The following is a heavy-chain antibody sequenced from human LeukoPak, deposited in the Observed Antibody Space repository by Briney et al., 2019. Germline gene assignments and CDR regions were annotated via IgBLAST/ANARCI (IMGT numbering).Heavy chain of an antibody. J-gene: IGHJ4*02. D-gene: IGHD1-26*01. CDR2: IRYDGSNK. Sequence: PGGSLRLSCAASGFTFSSYSMNWVRQAPGKGLEWVAFIRYDGSNKYYADSVKGRFTISRDNSKNTLYLQMNSLRAEDTAVYYCAKDRLVGRGVYFDYWGQGTLVTVSS. V-gene: IGHV3-30*02. CDR1: GFTFSSYS. CDR3: AKDRLVGRGVYFDY.